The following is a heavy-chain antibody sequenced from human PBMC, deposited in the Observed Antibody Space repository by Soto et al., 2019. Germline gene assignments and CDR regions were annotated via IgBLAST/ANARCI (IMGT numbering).Heavy chain of an antibody. CDR3: ARQLIWVVVVPDAFDI. J-gene: IGHJ3*02. CDR2: IYYSGST. D-gene: IGHD2-15*01. Sequence: SETLSLTCTVSGGSISSSSYYWGWIRQPPGKGLEWIGSIYYSGSTYYNPSLKSRVTISVDTSKNQFSLKLSSVTAADTAVYYCARQLIWVVVVPDAFDIWGQGTMVTVSS. CDR1: GGSISSSSYY. V-gene: IGHV4-39*01.